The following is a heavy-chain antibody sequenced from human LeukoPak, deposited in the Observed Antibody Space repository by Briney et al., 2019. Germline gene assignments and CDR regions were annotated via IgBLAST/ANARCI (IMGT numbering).Heavy chain of an antibody. CDR1: GFTFSSYS. Sequence: PGGSLRLTCAASGFTFSSYSMNWVRQTPGKGLEWVSSISSSSSYIYYADSVKGRFTTSRDNAKNSLYLQMNSLRAEDTAVYYCARVWELRYYGMDVWGQGTTVTVSS. CDR2: ISSSSSYI. CDR3: ARVWELRYYGMDV. J-gene: IGHJ6*02. D-gene: IGHD1-26*01. V-gene: IGHV3-21*01.